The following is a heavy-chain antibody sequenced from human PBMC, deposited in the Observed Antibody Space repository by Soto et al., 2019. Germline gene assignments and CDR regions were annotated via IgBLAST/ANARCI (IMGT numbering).Heavy chain of an antibody. CDR1: GYTFAGQN. CDR2: INPNTGAT. D-gene: IGHD1-1*01. Sequence: GSVKGSREAPGYTFAGQNRPRGRQGPRQGLEWMGLINPNTGATNYSHRFQGRVSLTRDTSITTAYMELNSLTSDATAVYFCARIRTGSLLLYLFDLWGQGTLVTASS. V-gene: IGHV1-2*06. J-gene: IGHJ4*02. CDR3: ARIRTGSLLLYLFDL.